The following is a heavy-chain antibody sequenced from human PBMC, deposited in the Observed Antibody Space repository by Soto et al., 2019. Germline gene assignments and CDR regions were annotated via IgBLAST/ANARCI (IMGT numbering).Heavy chain of an antibody. Sequence: GESLKISCKSSGYIFSKYWIGWVRQMPGKGLEWMGIIYPGDSDTRYSPSFQGQVTISADKSITTAYLQWRSLKASDTAIYYCVVYSSSSGRYFDYWGQGTLVTVS. CDR3: VVYSSSSGRYFDY. V-gene: IGHV5-51*01. J-gene: IGHJ4*02. CDR1: GYIFSKYW. CDR2: IYPGDSDT. D-gene: IGHD6-6*01.